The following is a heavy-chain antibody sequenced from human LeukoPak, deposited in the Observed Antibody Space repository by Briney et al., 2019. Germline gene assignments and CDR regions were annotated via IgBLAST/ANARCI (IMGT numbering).Heavy chain of an antibody. D-gene: IGHD6-19*01. CDR2: IYYSGST. V-gene: IGHV4-59*08. J-gene: IGHJ3*01. Sequence: ASETLSLTCTVSGGSMSTYYWSWIRQPPGKGLEWLGYIYYSGSTNYNPSLKSRVTISVDTSKNQFSLRLSSVTAADTAVYYCARQQWLEQDAFDVWGQGTMVTVSS. CDR1: GGSMSTYY. CDR3: ARQQWLEQDAFDV.